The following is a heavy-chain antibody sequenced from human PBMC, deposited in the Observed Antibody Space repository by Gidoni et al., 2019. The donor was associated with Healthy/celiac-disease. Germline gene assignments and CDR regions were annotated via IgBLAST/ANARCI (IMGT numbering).Heavy chain of an antibody. CDR3: ARGQYYYDSSGYYGWFDP. J-gene: IGHJ5*02. CDR2: IYYSGST. CDR1: GGSISSYY. V-gene: IGHV4-59*01. Sequence: QVQLQESGPGLVKPSETLSLTCTVSGGSISSYYWSWIRQPPGKGLEWIGYIYYSGSTNYNPSLKSRVTISVDTSKNQFSLKLSSVTAADTAVYYCARGQYYYDSSGYYGWFDPWGQGTLVTVSS. D-gene: IGHD3-22*01.